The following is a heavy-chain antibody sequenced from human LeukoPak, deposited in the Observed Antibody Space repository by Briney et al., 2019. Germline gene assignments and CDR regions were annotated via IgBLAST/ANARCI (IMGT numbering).Heavy chain of an antibody. J-gene: IGHJ3*02. D-gene: IGHD1-26*01. Sequence: ASVKVSCKASGYTFTGYYMHWVRQAPGQGLESMGWINPSGGSTSYAQKFQGRVTMTRDTSIRTAYMELSRLRSDDTAVYYCARDLIEWELPWDAFDIWGQGTMVTVSS. CDR1: GYTFTGYY. CDR2: INPSGGST. V-gene: IGHV1-2*02. CDR3: ARDLIEWELPWDAFDI.